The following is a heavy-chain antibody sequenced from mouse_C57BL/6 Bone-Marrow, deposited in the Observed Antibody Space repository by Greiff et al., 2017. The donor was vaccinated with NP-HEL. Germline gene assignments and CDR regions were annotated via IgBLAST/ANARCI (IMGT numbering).Heavy chain of an antibody. CDR2: ISSGGDYI. CDR1: GFTFSSYA. V-gene: IGHV5-9-1*02. Sequence: EVKLMESGEGLVKPGGSLKLSCAASGFTFSSYAMSWVRQTPEKRLEWVAYISSGGDYIYYADTVKGRFTISRDNARNTLYLQMSSLKSEDTAMYYCTRPLLLRWEDWYFDVWGTGTTVTVSS. J-gene: IGHJ1*03. CDR3: TRPLLLRWEDWYFDV. D-gene: IGHD1-1*01.